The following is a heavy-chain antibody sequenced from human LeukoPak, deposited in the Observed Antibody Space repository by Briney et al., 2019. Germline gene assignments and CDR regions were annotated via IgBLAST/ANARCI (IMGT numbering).Heavy chain of an antibody. D-gene: IGHD2-15*01. Sequence: KAGGSLRLSCAASEFTFSSYWMSWVRQAPGKGLEWVSSISSSSSYIYYADSVKGRFTISRDNAKNSLYLQMNSLRAEDTAVYYCARVRMGYHRYCSGGSCYSVPKGWFDPWGQGTLVTVSS. CDR1: EFTFSSYW. V-gene: IGHV3-21*01. CDR2: ISSSSSYI. J-gene: IGHJ5*02. CDR3: ARVRMGYHRYCSGGSCYSVPKGWFDP.